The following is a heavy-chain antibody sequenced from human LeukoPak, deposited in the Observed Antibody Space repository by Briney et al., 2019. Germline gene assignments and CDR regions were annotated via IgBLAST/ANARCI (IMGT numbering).Heavy chain of an antibody. CDR1: GFTFNHYG. V-gene: IGHV3-33*01. D-gene: IGHD4-11*01. Sequence: GGSLRLSCAATGFTFNHYGMHWVRQAPGKGLEWVAVIWSDGTNRYYTGSVKGRFTISRVDSRNTVYLQMNTLRPEDTGMYYCVRDAQRGFDYSNSLQYWGQGTPVTVST. J-gene: IGHJ4*02. CDR3: VRDAQRGFDYSNSLQY. CDR2: IWSDGTNR.